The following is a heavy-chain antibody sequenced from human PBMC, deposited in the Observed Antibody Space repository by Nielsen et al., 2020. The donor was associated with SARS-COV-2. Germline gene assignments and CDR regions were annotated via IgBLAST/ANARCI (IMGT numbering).Heavy chain of an antibody. CDR3: ARHNGDYVYYYYGMDV. D-gene: IGHD4-17*01. V-gene: IGHV4-59*08. CDR1: GGSISSYY. J-gene: IGHJ6*02. Sequence: SATLSLTCTVAGGSISSYYWSWIRQPPGKGLEWIGYIYYSGSTNYNPSLKSRVTISVDTSKNQFSLKLSSVTAADTAVYYCARHNGDYVYYYYGMDVWGQGTTVTGSS. CDR2: IYYSGST.